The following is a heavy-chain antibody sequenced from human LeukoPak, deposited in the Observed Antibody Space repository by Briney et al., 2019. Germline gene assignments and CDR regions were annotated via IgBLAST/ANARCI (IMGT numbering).Heavy chain of an antibody. J-gene: IGHJ5*02. CDR1: GASISDFY. Sequence: SETLSLTCTVSGASISDFYWSWIRLPPGKGVEWIGYINYSGSTNNNPSLKSRVTISKDTSKKWVSLKLTSVTAADTAVYYCARGSNWFDPWGQGILVTVSS. V-gene: IGHV4-59*01. D-gene: IGHD6-6*01. CDR2: INYSGST. CDR3: ARGSNWFDP.